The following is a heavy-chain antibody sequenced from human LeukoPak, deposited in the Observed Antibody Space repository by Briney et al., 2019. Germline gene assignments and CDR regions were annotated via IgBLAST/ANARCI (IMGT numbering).Heavy chain of an antibody. D-gene: IGHD3-22*01. CDR2: ISSSSSTI. CDR1: GFTFCSYS. CDR3: ARVDYYDSSGQPFDY. J-gene: IGHJ4*02. V-gene: IGHV3-48*02. Sequence: QPGGSLRLSCAASGFTFCSYSMNWVRQAPGKGLEWVSYISSSSSTIYYADSVKGRFTISRDNAKNSLYLQMNSLRDEDTAVYYCARVDYYDSSGQPFDYWGQGTLVTVSS.